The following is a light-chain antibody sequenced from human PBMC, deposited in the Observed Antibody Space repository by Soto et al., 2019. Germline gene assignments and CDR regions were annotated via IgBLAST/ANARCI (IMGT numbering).Light chain of an antibody. Sequence: QPVLTQPASVSGSPGQSITISCTGTSSDVGGYNYVSWYQQHPGKAPKLMIYDVSNRPSGVSNRFSGSKSGNTASLTISGLQADDEADYYCSSYTSSSTLEVVFGGGTKLTVL. CDR1: SSDVGGYNY. CDR2: DVS. J-gene: IGLJ2*01. V-gene: IGLV2-14*01. CDR3: SSYTSSSTLEVV.